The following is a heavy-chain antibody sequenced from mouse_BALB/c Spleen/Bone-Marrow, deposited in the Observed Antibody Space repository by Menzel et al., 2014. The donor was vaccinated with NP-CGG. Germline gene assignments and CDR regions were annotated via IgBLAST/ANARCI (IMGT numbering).Heavy chain of an antibody. V-gene: IGHV1S56*01. CDR1: GYTFTSYY. CDR2: IYPGNVNT. CDR3: ARSYDYDGNYAMDY. J-gene: IGHJ4*01. Sequence: VKLQESGPELVKPGDSVRISCKASGYTFTSYYIHWVKQRPGQGLEWIGWIYPGNVNTKYNEKFKGKATLTADKSSSTAYMQVSSLTSEDSAVYFCARSYDYDGNYAMDYWGQGTSVTGSS. D-gene: IGHD2-4*01.